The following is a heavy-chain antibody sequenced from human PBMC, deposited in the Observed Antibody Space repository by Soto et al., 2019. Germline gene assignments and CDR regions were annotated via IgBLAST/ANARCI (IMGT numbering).Heavy chain of an antibody. V-gene: IGHV3-30*19. CDR1: GFTFSNYG. D-gene: IGHD2-8*01. J-gene: IGHJ3*02. Sequence: QVQLVESGGGVVQPGRSLRLSRAASGFTFSNYGMHWVRQAPGKGLEWLAVILNDGGDQNYGDSVKGRFTISRDNSKNTLYLQINSLRVEDTAVYYCARDDDRPDNGLDMWGQGTMVTVSS. CDR3: ARDDDRPDNGLDM. CDR2: ILNDGGDQ.